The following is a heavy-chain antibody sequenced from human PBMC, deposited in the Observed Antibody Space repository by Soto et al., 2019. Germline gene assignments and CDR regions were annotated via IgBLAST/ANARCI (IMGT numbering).Heavy chain of an antibody. Sequence: LRLSCAASGFTFSSYGMHWGRQAPGKGLEWVAVISYDGSNKYYADSVKGRFTISRDNSKNTLYLQMNSLRAEDTAVYYCAKDQSVATIHRNRIEVRGQRTTVTVSS. CDR1: GFTFSSYG. D-gene: IGHD5-12*01. CDR2: ISYDGSNK. CDR3: AKDQSVATIHRNRIEV. J-gene: IGHJ6*02. V-gene: IGHV3-30*18.